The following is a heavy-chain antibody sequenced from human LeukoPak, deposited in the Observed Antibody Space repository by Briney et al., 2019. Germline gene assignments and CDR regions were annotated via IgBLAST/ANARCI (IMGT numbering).Heavy chain of an antibody. CDR2: IRRKAYGGTT. CDR3: SRGREAGYCSGGSCYGPYYYYYMDV. Sequence: GGSLRLSCTASGFTFGDYAMSWFRQAPGKGLEWVGFIRRKAYGGTTEYAASVKGRFTISRDDSKSIAYLQMNSLKAEDTAVYYCSRGREAGYCSGGSCYGPYYYYYMDVWGKGTTVTVSS. CDR1: GFTFGDYA. V-gene: IGHV3-49*03. D-gene: IGHD2-15*01. J-gene: IGHJ6*03.